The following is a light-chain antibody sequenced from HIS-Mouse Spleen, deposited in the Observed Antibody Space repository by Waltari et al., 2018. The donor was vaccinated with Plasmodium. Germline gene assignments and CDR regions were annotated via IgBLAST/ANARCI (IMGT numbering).Light chain of an antibody. V-gene: IGLV3-1*01. J-gene: IGLJ2*01. CDR2: QDS. CDR1: KWGDKY. CDR3: QSWDSSTVV. Sequence: SYELTQPPSVSVSPGQTASITCSGDKWGDKYACWYQQTPGQSPVLVIYQDSKRPSVIPELFSGSNSGNTATLTISGTHAMDEADYYCQSWDSSTVVFGGGTKLTVL.